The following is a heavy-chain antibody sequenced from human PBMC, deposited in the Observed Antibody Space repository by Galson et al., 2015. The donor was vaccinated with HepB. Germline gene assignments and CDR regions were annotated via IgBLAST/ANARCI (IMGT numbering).Heavy chain of an antibody. D-gene: IGHD6-19*01. J-gene: IGHJ4*02. V-gene: IGHV3-30*03. CDR1: GFIFSNYG. Sequence: SLRLSCAASGFIFSNYGMHWVRQAPGKGLEWVAAISYGSHKYHADSVRGRFTISRDNSKNTLYLQMNGLSADDTAVYYCARDPRDQWLVPTFLFDSWGQGTLVTVSS. CDR3: ARDPRDQWLVPTFLFDS. CDR2: ISYGSHK.